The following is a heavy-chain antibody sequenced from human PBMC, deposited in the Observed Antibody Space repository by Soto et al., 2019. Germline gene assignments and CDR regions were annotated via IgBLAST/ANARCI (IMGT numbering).Heavy chain of an antibody. CDR3: ARPTMVRGVYYYYGMDV. CDR2: IIPIFGTA. V-gene: IGHV1-69*01. J-gene: IGHJ6*02. CDR1: GGTFSSYA. Sequence: QVQLVQSGAEVKKPGSSVKVSCKASGGTFSSYAIIWVRQAPGQGLEWMGGIIPIFGTANYAQKFQGRVTITADESTSTAYMELSSLRSEDTAVYYCARPTMVRGVYYYYGMDVWGQGTTVTVSS. D-gene: IGHD3-10*01.